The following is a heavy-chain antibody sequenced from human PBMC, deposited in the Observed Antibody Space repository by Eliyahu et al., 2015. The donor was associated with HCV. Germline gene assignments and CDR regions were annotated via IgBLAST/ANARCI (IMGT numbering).Heavy chain of an antibody. CDR1: GXSVSSSSXX. Sequence: QLHLQESGPGLVKPSETLSLTCTVSGXSVSSSSXXWAXIRQPPGKGLEWIGSIFYTGSTFNNPSLKSRVTTSVDKSRNQFSLRLTSVTAADTAIYYCARHPHYYDNSGISAIAFDIWGQGAMVSVAS. D-gene: IGHD3-16*01. V-gene: IGHV4-39*01. CDR2: IFYTGST. J-gene: IGHJ3*02. CDR3: ARHPHYYDNSGISAIAFDI.